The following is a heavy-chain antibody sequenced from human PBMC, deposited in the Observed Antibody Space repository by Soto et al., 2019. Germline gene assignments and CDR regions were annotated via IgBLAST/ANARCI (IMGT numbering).Heavy chain of an antibody. V-gene: IGHV4-59*01. D-gene: IGHD6-13*01. Sequence: PSETLSLTCTVSGGSISSYYWSWIRQPPGKGLEWIGDIYYSGGTNYNPSLKSRVTISVDMSNNQFSLKLSSVTAADTAIYYCARKYSSSWHDWCEPWGQGTRVTVS. CDR2: IYYSGGT. CDR3: ARKYSSSWHDWCEP. CDR1: GGSISSYY. J-gene: IGHJ5*02.